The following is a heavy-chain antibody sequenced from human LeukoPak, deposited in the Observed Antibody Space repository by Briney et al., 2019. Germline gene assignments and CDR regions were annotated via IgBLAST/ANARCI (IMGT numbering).Heavy chain of an antibody. V-gene: IGHV4-30-4*07. D-gene: IGHD3-3*01. Sequence: SETLSLTCAVSGGSISSGGYSWSWIRQPPGKAMEFIAYIYYTGNTYFNPSLKSRVTISVDTSKNQFSLKLSSVTAADTAVYYCARAFRGIFGVFEAFDIWGQGTMVTVSS. J-gene: IGHJ3*02. CDR3: ARAFRGIFGVFEAFDI. CDR1: GGSISSGGYS. CDR2: IYYTGNT.